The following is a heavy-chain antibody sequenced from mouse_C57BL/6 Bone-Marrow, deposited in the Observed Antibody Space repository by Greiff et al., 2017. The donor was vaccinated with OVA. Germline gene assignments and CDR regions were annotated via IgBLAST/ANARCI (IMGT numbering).Heavy chain of an antibody. CDR1: GFNIKDYY. Sequence: VQLKQSGAELVKPGASVKLSCTASGFNIKDYYMHWVKQRTEQGLEWIGRIDPEDGEPKYAPKFQGKATITADTSSNTAYLQLSSLTSEDTAVYYCARNPYGSSDPWVSDVWGTGTTVTVSS. CDR3: ARNPYGSSDPWVSDV. V-gene: IGHV14-2*01. J-gene: IGHJ1*03. D-gene: IGHD1-1*01. CDR2: IDPEDGEP.